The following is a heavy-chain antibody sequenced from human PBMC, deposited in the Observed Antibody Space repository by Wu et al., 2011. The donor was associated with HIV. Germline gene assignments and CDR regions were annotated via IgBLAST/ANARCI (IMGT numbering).Heavy chain of an antibody. CDR1: GYTFTGYY. J-gene: IGHJ4*02. CDR2: INPNSGGT. CDR3: ARGLPITFGGVIVITGGYFDY. D-gene: IGHD3-16*02. V-gene: IGHV1-2*02. Sequence: QVQLVQSGAEVKKPGASVKVSCKASGYTFTGYYMHWVRQAPGQGLEWMGWINPNSGGTNYAQKFQGRVTMTRDTSISTAYMELSRLRSDDTAVYYCARGLPITFGGVIVITGGYFDYWGQGTLVTVSS.